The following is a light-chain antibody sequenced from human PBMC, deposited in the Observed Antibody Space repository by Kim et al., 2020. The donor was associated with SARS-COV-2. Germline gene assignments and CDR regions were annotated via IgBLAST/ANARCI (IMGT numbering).Light chain of an antibody. Sequence: SPGERATLSCRASQSVGSNVAWYQHKPGQAPRLLIYGASTRATDIPARFSGSGSGTEFILTISSLQSEDLADYFCQQYDDWPPWTFGQGTKVDIK. CDR1: QSVGSN. V-gene: IGKV3-15*01. CDR2: GAS. CDR3: QQYDDWPPWT. J-gene: IGKJ1*01.